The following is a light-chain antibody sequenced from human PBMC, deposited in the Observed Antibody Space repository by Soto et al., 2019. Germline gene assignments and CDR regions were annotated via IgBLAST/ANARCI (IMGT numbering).Light chain of an antibody. J-gene: IGKJ5*01. CDR2: DVS. CDR3: QQRYSWPLT. Sequence: EIVLTQSPATLSLSPRERATLSCRASQSVAGDFAWYQQKPGQAPRLLVYDVSKRATGTPARFSGSGSGTDFSLTISSLQPEDFAVYYCQQRYSWPLTFGQGTRLEIK. CDR1: QSVAGD. V-gene: IGKV3-11*01.